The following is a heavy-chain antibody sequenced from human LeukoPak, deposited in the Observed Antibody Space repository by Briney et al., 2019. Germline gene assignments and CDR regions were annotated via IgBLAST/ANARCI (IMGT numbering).Heavy chain of an antibody. CDR1: GFTFSSYW. CDR2: IKQDGSEK. D-gene: IGHD3-10*01. V-gene: IGHV3-7*01. J-gene: IGHJ4*02. CDR3: ARDLDQYGSGSYYNDY. Sequence: QPGGSLRLPCAASGFTFSSYWMSWVRQAPGKGLEWVGNIKQDGSEKYYVDPVKGRFSISRDNAKNSLYLQMNSLRAEDTAMYYCARDLDQYGSGSYYNDYWGQGTLVTVSS.